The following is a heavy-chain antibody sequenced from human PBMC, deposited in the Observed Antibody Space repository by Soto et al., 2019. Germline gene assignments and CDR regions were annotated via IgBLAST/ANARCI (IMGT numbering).Heavy chain of an antibody. J-gene: IGHJ4*02. Sequence: SETLSLTCAVYSGSFSGYYWSWIRQPPGKGLEWIGEINHSGSTNYNPSLKSRVTISVDTSKNQFSLKLSSVTAADTAVYYCARRRLRGYSYGPPDYWGQGTLVTVSS. CDR3: ARRRLRGYSYGPPDY. CDR2: INHSGST. D-gene: IGHD5-18*01. CDR1: SGSFSGYY. V-gene: IGHV4-34*01.